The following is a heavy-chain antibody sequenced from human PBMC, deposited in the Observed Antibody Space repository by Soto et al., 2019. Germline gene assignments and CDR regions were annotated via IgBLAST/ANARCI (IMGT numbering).Heavy chain of an antibody. D-gene: IGHD2-15*01. J-gene: IGHJ6*02. V-gene: IGHV3-21*02. CDR1: GFTFSSYS. CDR3: ASLGYCSGGTCYSGNYYYDMDV. Sequence: EVQLVESGGGLVKPGGSLRLSCAASGFTFSSYSMNWVRQAPGKGLEWVSSISRSSTYIYYADSVKGRLTISRDNAKNSLFLQMNSLRVEDTAVNYCASLGYCSGGTCYSGNYYYDMDVWGQGTTVTVSS. CDR2: ISRSSTYI.